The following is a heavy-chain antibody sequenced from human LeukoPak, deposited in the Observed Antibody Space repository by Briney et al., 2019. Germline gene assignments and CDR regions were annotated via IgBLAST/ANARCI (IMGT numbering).Heavy chain of an antibody. CDR2: ICYSGST. J-gene: IGHJ4*02. CDR3: ARHQGSAAV. V-gene: IGHV4-59*08. Sequence: TSETLSLTCTVSGGSISSYYWSWIRQPPGKGLEWIGYICYSGSTNYNPPLKSRVTISVDTSKNQFSLKLSSVTAADTAVYYCARHQGSAAVWGQGTLVTVSS. D-gene: IGHD2-2*01. CDR1: GGSISSYY.